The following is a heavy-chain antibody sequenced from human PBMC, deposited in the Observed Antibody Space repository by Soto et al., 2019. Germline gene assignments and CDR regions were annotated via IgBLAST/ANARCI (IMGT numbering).Heavy chain of an antibody. J-gene: IGHJ4*02. CDR3: AKDGYDILTGYYTSDY. V-gene: IGHV3-23*01. Sequence: GGSLRLSCAASGFTFSSYAMSWVRQAPGKGLEWVSAISGSGGSTYYADTVKGRFTISRDNSKNTLYLQMNSLRAEDTAVYYCAKDGYDILTGYYTSDYWGQGTLVTVSS. D-gene: IGHD3-9*01. CDR2: ISGSGGST. CDR1: GFTFSSYA.